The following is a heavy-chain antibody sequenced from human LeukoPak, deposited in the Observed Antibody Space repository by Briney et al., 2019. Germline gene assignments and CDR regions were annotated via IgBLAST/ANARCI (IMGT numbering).Heavy chain of an antibody. D-gene: IGHD2-21*02. CDR2: INPSGGST. CDR3: ARDLVTPGGMDV. J-gene: IGHJ6*02. Sequence: ASVKVSCKASGYTFTSYYMHRVRQAPGQGLEWMGIINPSGGSTSYAQKFQGRVTMTRDTSTSTVYMELSSLRSEDTAVYYCARDLVTPGGMDVWGQGTTVTVSS. V-gene: IGHV1-46*01. CDR1: GYTFTSYY.